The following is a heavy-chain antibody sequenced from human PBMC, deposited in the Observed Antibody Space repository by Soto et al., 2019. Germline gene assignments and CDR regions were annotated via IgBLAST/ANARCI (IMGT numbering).Heavy chain of an antibody. V-gene: IGHV4-4*07. CDR2: IYTSGST. J-gene: IGHJ4*02. Sequence: QVPLQESGPGLVKPSETLSLTCTVSGDSMTKYYWSWILQPAGKGLEWIGRIYTSGSTNYNPSLKSRVTTSIDTSNNLFSLKMKAVTAADTAVYYCARTVGAAYYLDFWGQGALVTVSS. CDR3: ARTVGAAYYLDF. CDR1: GDSMTKYY. D-gene: IGHD1-26*01.